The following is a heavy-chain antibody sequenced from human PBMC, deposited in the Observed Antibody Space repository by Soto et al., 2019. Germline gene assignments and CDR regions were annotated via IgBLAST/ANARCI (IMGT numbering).Heavy chain of an antibody. CDR1: GYTFTSYY. Sequence: ASVKVSCKASGYTFTSYYMHWVRQAPGQGLEWMGIVNPSGGSTSYAQKFQGRVTMTRDTSTSTVYMELSSLRSEDTAVYYCARDQHYYDSSGYYGAGMDVWGQGTTVTVSS. V-gene: IGHV1-46*01. D-gene: IGHD3-22*01. CDR3: ARDQHYYDSSGYYGAGMDV. J-gene: IGHJ6*02. CDR2: VNPSGGST.